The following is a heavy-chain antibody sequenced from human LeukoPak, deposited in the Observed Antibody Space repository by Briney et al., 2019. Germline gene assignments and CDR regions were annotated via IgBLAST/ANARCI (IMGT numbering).Heavy chain of an antibody. D-gene: IGHD3-22*01. CDR3: ARRGDYYDSSGYYYYFDY. V-gene: IGHV1-18*01. CDR1: GGIFSNYA. CDR2: ISAYNGNT. J-gene: IGHJ4*02. Sequence: GASVKVSCKASGGIFSNYAISWVRQAPGQGLEWMGWISAYNGNTNYAQKLQGRVTMTTDTSTSTAYMELRSLRSDDTAVYYCARRGDYYDSSGYYYYFDYWGQGTLVTVSS.